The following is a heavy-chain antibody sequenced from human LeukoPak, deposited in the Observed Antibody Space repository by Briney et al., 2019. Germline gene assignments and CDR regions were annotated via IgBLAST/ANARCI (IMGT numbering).Heavy chain of an antibody. J-gene: IGHJ4*02. CDR3: ATRTLYGGNGYFDY. CDR1: GYNFTSYY. D-gene: IGHD4-23*01. V-gene: IGHV1-46*01. CDR2: MNPSGDTT. Sequence: ASVKVSCKTSGYNFTSYYMHWVRQAPGHGLEWMGIMNPSGDTTTYAEKFQGRVTMTRDTSTSTVYMELSSLRSEDTAVYYCATRTLYGGNGYFDYWGQGTLVTVSS.